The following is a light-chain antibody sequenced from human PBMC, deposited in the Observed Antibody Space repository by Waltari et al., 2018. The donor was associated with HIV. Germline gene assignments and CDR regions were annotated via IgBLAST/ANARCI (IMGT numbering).Light chain of an antibody. CDR3: QSYDSSLSAYVV. J-gene: IGLJ2*01. Sequence: QSVLTQPPSVSGAPGQRVTISCTGSSSNIGAGYDVHWYQQLPGTAPKLLILGNSNRPSGVPDRFSGSKSGTSASLAITGLQAEDEADYYCQSYDSSLSAYVVFGGGTKLTVL. V-gene: IGLV1-40*01. CDR1: SSNIGAGYD. CDR2: GNS.